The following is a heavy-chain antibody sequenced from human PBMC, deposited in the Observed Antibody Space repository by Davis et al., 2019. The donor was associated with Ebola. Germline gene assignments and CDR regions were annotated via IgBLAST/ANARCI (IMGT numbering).Heavy chain of an antibody. CDR1: GFSFTSYG. V-gene: IGHV3-30*03. Sequence: GESLKISCAASGFSFTSYGMHWVRQAPGKGLEWVAVISYDGSNKYYADSVKGRFTISRDDSKNTLYLQMNSLKTEDTAVYYCTTPVLEWLLYYDAFKIWGQGTMVTVSS. CDR2: ISYDGSNK. J-gene: IGHJ3*02. D-gene: IGHD3-3*01. CDR3: TTPVLEWLLYYDAFKI.